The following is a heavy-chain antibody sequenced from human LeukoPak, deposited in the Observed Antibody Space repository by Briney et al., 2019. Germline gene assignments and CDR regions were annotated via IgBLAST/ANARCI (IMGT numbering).Heavy chain of an antibody. J-gene: IGHJ5*02. CDR1: GGSISGHY. CDR2: IYYSGST. V-gene: IGHV4-59*11. CDR3: AKHLTNAYYDMIWFDP. D-gene: IGHD3-22*01. Sequence: SETLSLTCTVSGGSISGHYWSWIRQSPGKGLEWIGYIYYSGSTNYNPSLKSRVTISRDTSKNQFSLKLSSVTAADTAIYYCAKHLTNAYYDMIWFDPWGQGTLVTVSS.